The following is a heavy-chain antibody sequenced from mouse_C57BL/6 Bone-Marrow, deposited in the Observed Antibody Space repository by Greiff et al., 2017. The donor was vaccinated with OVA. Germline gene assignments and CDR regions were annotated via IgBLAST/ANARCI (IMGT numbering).Heavy chain of an antibody. CDR3: ARPEGSSPAWFAY. Sequence: EVKLVESGGGLVKPGGSLKLSCAASGFTFSDYGMHWVRQAPEKGLEWVAYISSGSSTIYYADTVKGRFTISRDNAKNTLFLQMTSLRSEDTAMYYCARPEGSSPAWFAYWGQGTLVTVSA. V-gene: IGHV5-17*01. CDR1: GFTFSDYG. D-gene: IGHD1-1*01. J-gene: IGHJ3*01. CDR2: ISSGSSTI.